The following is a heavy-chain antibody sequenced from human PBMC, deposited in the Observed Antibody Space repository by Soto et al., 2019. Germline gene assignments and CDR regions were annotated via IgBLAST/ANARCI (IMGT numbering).Heavy chain of an antibody. CDR3: AREDYRSGCDS. Sequence: SLTCTVSGGSISSGGYYWSWIRQHPGKGLEWIGYIYYSGSTNYNPSLKSRVTISVDMSKNQFSLKLTSVTAADTAVYYCAREDYRSGCDSWGQGTLVTSPQ. J-gene: IGHJ4*02. CDR2: IYYSGST. V-gene: IGHV4-61*08. D-gene: IGHD6-19*01. CDR1: GGSISSGGYY.